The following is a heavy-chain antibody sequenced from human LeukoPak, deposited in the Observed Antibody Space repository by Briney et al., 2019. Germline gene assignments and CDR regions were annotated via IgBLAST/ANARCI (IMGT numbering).Heavy chain of an antibody. D-gene: IGHD5-18*01. V-gene: IGHV3-74*01. CDR1: GLAFSKYW. CDR2: INTDGSTT. Sequence: GGSLRLSCTASGLAFSKYWMHWVRQAPGKGLVWVSHINTDGSTTTYADSVKGRFTTSRDNAKNTLYLQMNSLRAEDTAVYYYSLTYRGYNYVPFDYWGQGTLVAVSS. J-gene: IGHJ4*02. CDR3: SLTYRGYNYVPFDY.